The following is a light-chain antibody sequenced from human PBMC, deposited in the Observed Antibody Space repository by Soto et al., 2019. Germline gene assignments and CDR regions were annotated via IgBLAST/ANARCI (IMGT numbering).Light chain of an antibody. CDR1: QSISSW. V-gene: IGKV1-5*01. CDR3: QQYNSYHWYS. Sequence: DLQMPQSPSTPSASVGDRVTITFRASQSISSWLAWYQQKPGKAPKLLIHDASSLERGVPTRLSGSGSGTEFTLTISSLQPDDIATYYCQQYNSYHWYSFGRGTKVEVK. CDR2: DAS. J-gene: IGKJ2*01.